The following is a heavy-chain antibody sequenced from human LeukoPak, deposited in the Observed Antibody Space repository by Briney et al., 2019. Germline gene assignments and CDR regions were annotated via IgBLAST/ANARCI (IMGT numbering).Heavy chain of an antibody. CDR1: GFTVNSNY. Sequence: GGSLRLSCEASGFTVNSNYMSWVRQAPGKGLERVSIIYKDGRTYYADSVKGRFTISRDNSKNTLYLQMNSLRAEDTAVYYCAKSYYGDYGFDYWGQGTLVTVSS. J-gene: IGHJ4*02. CDR3: AKSYYGDYGFDY. D-gene: IGHD4-17*01. V-gene: IGHV3-53*01. CDR2: IYKDGRT.